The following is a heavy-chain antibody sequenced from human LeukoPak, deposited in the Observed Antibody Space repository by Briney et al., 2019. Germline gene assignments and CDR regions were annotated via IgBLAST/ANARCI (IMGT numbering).Heavy chain of an antibody. D-gene: IGHD3-10*01. J-gene: IGHJ5*02. CDR1: GFTFSDHA. Sequence: GGSLRLSCAAFGFTFSDHAMDWVRQAPGEGLEWVARCRGKTNSYSTEYAASVNGRFTISRDDSKNSLYMQMNSLKTEDTAVYYCARVKLWFGELEGGWFDPWGQGTLVTVSS. V-gene: IGHV3-72*01. CDR2: CRGKTNSYST. CDR3: ARVKLWFGELEGGWFDP.